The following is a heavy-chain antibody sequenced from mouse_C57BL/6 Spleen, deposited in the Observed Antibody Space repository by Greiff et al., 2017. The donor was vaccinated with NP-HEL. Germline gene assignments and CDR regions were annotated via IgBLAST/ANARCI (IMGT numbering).Heavy chain of an antibody. D-gene: IGHD2-5*01. J-gene: IGHJ2*01. CDR2: IYPGGGYT. V-gene: IGHV1-63*01. CDR3: ARYYSNYFDY. CDR1: GYTFTNYR. Sequence: VQLQQSGAELVRPGTSVKMSCKASGYTFTNYRLGRAKQRPGHGLEWIGDIYPGGGYTNHNEKFKGKATLTADKSSSTAYMQFSSLTSEDSAIYYCARYYSNYFDYWGQGTTLTVSS.